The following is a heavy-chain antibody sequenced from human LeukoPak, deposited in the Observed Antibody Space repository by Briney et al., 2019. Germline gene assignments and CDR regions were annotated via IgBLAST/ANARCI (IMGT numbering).Heavy chain of an antibody. V-gene: IGHV3-23*01. CDR1: GFTFSSYA. D-gene: IGHD3-22*01. CDR3: AKDTIGCYDDSGYYRG. J-gene: IGHJ4*02. CDR2: VSGSGSST. Sequence: GGSLRLSCAASGFTFSSYAMSWVRQAPGKGLEWVSGVSGSGSSTYYADSVKGRFTVSRDNSKDTLYLQMNSLRAEDTAVYYCAKDTIGCYDDSGYYRGWGQGTLVTVSS.